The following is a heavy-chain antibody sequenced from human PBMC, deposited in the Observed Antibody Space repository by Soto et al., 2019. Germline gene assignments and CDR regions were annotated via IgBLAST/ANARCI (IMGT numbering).Heavy chain of an antibody. CDR2: ISYDGSNK. D-gene: IGHD6-13*01. Sequence: QVQLVESGGGVVQPGRSLRLSCAASGFTFSSYAMHWVRQAPGKGLGWVAVISYDGSNKYYADSVKGRFTISRDNSKNTLYLQMNSLRAEDTAVYYCARDRSRVAAAGTAFDYWGQGTLVTVSS. V-gene: IGHV3-30-3*01. CDR1: GFTFSSYA. J-gene: IGHJ4*02. CDR3: ARDRSRVAAAGTAFDY.